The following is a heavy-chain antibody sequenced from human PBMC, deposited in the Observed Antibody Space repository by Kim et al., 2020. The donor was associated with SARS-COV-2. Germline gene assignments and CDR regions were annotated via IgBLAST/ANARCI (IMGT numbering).Heavy chain of an antibody. CDR3: ARAASPYYGMDV. V-gene: IGHV3-13*01. J-gene: IGHJ6*02. Sequence: YYPGSVKGRFTISRENAKNSLYLQMNSLRAGDTAVYYCARAASPYYGMDVWGQGTTVTVSS.